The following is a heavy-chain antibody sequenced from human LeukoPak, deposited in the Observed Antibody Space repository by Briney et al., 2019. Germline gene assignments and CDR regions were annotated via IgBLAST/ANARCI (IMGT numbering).Heavy chain of an antibody. Sequence: SETLSLTCTVSGGSISSGSYYWSWIRQPPGKGLEWIGSIYYSGSTYYNPSLKSRVTISVDTSKNQFSLKLSSVTAADTAVYYCARHLYYYDSSGYADYWGQGTLVTVSS. CDR3: ARHLYYYDSSGYADY. CDR2: IYYSGST. CDR1: GGSISSGSYY. V-gene: IGHV4-39*01. D-gene: IGHD3-22*01. J-gene: IGHJ4*02.